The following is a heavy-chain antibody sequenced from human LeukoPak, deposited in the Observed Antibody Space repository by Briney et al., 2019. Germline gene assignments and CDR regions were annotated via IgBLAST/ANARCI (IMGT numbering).Heavy chain of an antibody. D-gene: IGHD2-2*02. Sequence: SETLSLTCAVYGGSFSGYYWSWLRQPPGKGLEWIGEINHSGSTNYNPSLKSRVTISVDTSKNQFSLKLSSVTAADTAVYYCARRRAGYCSSTSCYKGGDWFDPWGQGTLVTVSS. CDR1: GGSFSGYY. V-gene: IGHV4-34*01. J-gene: IGHJ5*02. CDR2: INHSGST. CDR3: ARRRAGYCSSTSCYKGGDWFDP.